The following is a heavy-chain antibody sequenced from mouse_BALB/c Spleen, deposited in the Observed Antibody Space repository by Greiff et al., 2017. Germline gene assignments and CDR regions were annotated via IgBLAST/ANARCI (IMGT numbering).Heavy chain of an antibody. D-gene: IGHD3-3*01. V-gene: IGHV5-6-5*01. CDR1: GFTFSSYA. CDR3: AREGTAIFDY. Sequence: EVKLVESGGGLVKPGGSLKLSCAASGFTFSSYAMSWVRQTPEKRLEWVASISSGGSTYYPDSVKGGFTISRDNARNILYLQMSSLRSEDTAMYYCAREGTAIFDYWGQGTTLTVSS. J-gene: IGHJ2*01. CDR2: ISSGGST.